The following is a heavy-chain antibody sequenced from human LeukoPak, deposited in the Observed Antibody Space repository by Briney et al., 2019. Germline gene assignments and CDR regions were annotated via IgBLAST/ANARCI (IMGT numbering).Heavy chain of an antibody. CDR3: AREFAADSSVPSH. J-gene: IGHJ4*02. CDR2: INPSGGST. Sequence: ASVQVSCDASGYTFPSYYMHWVRQAPGQGLEWMGIINPSGGSTSYAQKFQGRVTMTRDMSTSTVYMELSSLRSEDTAVYYCAREFAADSSVPSHWGQGTLVTVSS. V-gene: IGHV1-46*01. CDR1: GYTFPSYY. D-gene: IGHD3-22*01.